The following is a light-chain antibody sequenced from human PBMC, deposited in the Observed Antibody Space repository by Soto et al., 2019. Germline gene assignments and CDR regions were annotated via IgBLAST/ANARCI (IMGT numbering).Light chain of an antibody. V-gene: IGLV2-23*01. CDR2: EGT. CDR3: CSYAGTATV. Sequence: QSALTQPASVSGSPGQSVTISCTGTNSDVESYNLVSWFRQHPSEAPKLIVYEGTKRPSGVSNRFSGSKSGNQASLTISGLQAEDEANYYCCSYAGTATVFGTGTKLTVL. J-gene: IGLJ1*01. CDR1: NSDVESYNL.